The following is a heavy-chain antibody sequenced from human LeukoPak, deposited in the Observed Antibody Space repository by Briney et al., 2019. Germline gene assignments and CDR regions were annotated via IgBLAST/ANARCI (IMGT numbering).Heavy chain of an antibody. J-gene: IGHJ5*02. D-gene: IGHD3-3*01. V-gene: IGHV4-39*01. CDR2: IYYSGST. CDR1: GGSISSSSYY. Sequence: PSETLSLTCTVSGGSISSSSYYWGWIRQPPGRGLEWIGSIYYSGSTYYNPSLKGRVTISVDTSKNQFSLKLSSVTAADTAVYYCATQRGAHYDFWSGHFNNWFDPWGQGTLVTVSS. CDR3: ATQRGAHYDFWSGHFNNWFDP.